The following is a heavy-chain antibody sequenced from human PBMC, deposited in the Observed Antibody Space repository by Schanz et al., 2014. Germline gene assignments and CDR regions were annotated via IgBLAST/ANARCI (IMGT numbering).Heavy chain of an antibody. Sequence: QVQLVQSGAEVKKPGVSVKVSCKASGYTFTTYYIHWVRQAPGQGLEWMGIINPSGGSTSYAQKFQGRVTMTRDTSTSTVYMELSSLRSEDTAVYYCARDGEAAAGCDYWGQGTRVTVSS. V-gene: IGHV1-46*03. CDR1: GYTFTTYY. J-gene: IGHJ3*01. CDR3: ARDGEAAAGCDY. CDR2: INPSGGST. D-gene: IGHD6-13*01.